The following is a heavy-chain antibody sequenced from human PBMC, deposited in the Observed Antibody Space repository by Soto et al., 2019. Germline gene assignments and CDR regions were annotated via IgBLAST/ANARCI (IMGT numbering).Heavy chain of an antibody. J-gene: IGHJ4*02. CDR3: ARGTTYSGSPKLDD. V-gene: IGHV4-59*01. D-gene: IGHD1-26*01. Sequence: SGTRSLTSQAPVASISTNYWSVIRQPPGKGLEWLGHIFYSQSAHYNPTLKSRVTLSVDTSKHQFSLKLKSVTAADTAVYYCARGTTYSGSPKLDDWGPGPLVTVSS. CDR2: IFYSQSA. CDR1: VASISTNY.